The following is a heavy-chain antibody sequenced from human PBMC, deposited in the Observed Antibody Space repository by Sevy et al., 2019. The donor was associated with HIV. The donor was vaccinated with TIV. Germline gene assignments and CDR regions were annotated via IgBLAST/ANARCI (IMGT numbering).Heavy chain of an antibody. Sequence: GGSLRLSCAASVFTFSSYAMSWVRQAPGKGLEWVSAISGSGGSTYYADSVKGRFTISRDNSKNTLYLQMNSLRAEDTAVYYCAKDPRGSGLLRDYWGQGTLVTVSS. CDR1: VFTFSSYA. J-gene: IGHJ4*02. CDR2: ISGSGGST. V-gene: IGHV3-23*01. CDR3: AKDPRGSGLLRDY. D-gene: IGHD3-16*01.